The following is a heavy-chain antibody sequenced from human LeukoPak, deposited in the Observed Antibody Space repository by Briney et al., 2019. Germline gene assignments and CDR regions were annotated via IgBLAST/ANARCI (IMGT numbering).Heavy chain of an antibody. V-gene: IGHV3-74*01. J-gene: IGHJ4*02. D-gene: IGHD2/OR15-2a*01. CDR1: GNYW. CDR3: VSFYETY. Sequence: GGSLRLSCAASGNYWMHWVRQAPGKGLVWVSHINSDGSWTNYADSVKGRFTISKDNAKNTVYLQMNSLRAEDTAVYYCVSFYETYWGRGTLVTVSS. CDR2: INSDGSWT.